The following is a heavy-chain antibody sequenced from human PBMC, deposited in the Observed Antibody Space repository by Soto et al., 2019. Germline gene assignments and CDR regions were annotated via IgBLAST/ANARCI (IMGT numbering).Heavy chain of an antibody. CDR2: KYYRSKWYY. CDR3: ARGEQYSGRIFDY. D-gene: IGHD1-26*01. Sequence: QVQLQQSGPGLVKPSQTLSLTCAITGDSVSSNSAGWSWVRQSPSIGLEWLGRKYYRSKWYYEYAVSVRVRLTINPDTSKNQYSLLLTTVTPEDTAVYFCARGEQYSGRIFDYWGQGTLVTVSS. V-gene: IGHV6-1*01. CDR1: GDSVSSNSAG. J-gene: IGHJ4*01.